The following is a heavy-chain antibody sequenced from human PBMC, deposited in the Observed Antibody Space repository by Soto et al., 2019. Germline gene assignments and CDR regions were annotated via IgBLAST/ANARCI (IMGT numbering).Heavy chain of an antibody. CDR2: ISYDGSNK. CDR1: GVTFSSSG. J-gene: IGHJ4*02. D-gene: IGHD6-19*01. CDR3: AKDLGIAVATYPDY. V-gene: IGHV3-30*18. Sequence: WGSLRLSCASSGVTFSSSGVAWVRKAPGKGLEWVAVISYDGSNKYYADSVKGRFTISRDNSKNTLYLQMNSLRAEDTAVYYCAKDLGIAVATYPDYWGQGTLVTVSS.